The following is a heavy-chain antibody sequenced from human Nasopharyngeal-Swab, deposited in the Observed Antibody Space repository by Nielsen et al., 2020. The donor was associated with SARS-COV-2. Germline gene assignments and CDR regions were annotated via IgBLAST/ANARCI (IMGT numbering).Heavy chain of an antibody. J-gene: IGHJ6*03. Sequence: SETLSLTCAVYGGSFSGYYWSWIRQPPGKGLEWIGEINHSGSTNFNPSLKSRVTISVDTSKNQFSLKLSSVTAADTAVYYCARKFYYYYYYMDVWGKGTTVTVSS. CDR1: GGSFSGYY. V-gene: IGHV4-34*01. CDR3: ARKFYYYYYYMDV. CDR2: INHSGST.